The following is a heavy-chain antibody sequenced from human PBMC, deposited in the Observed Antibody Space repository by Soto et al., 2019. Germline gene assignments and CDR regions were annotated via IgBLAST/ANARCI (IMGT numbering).Heavy chain of an antibody. CDR1: GFTFSSYG. Sequence: GGSLRLSCAASGFTFSSYGMHWVRQAPGKGLEWVAVISYDGSNKYYADSVKGRFTISRDNSKNTLYLQMNSLRAEDTAVYYCAKAFRFFHLFQHWGQGTLVTVSS. V-gene: IGHV3-30*18. D-gene: IGHD3-3*02. CDR3: AKAFRFFHLFQH. J-gene: IGHJ1*01. CDR2: ISYDGSNK.